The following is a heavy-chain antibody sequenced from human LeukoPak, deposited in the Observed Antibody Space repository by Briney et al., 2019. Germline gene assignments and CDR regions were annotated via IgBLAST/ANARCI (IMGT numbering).Heavy chain of an antibody. D-gene: IGHD3-10*01. Sequence: PGGSLRLSCVASEFIFDGNGMSWVRQAPGKGLEWVSAISGSGGSTYYADSVKGRFTISRDNSKNTLYLQMNSLRAEDTAVYYCAKDETYYYGSGSYSIDYWGQGTLVTVSS. J-gene: IGHJ4*02. CDR1: EFIFDGNG. V-gene: IGHV3-23*01. CDR2: ISGSGGST. CDR3: AKDETYYYGSGSYSIDY.